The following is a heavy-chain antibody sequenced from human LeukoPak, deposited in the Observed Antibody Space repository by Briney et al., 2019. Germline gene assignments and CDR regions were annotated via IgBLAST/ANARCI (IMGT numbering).Heavy chain of an antibody. J-gene: IGHJ4*02. CDR2: IIPIFGTA. CDR1: GGTFSSYA. Sequence: SVKVSCKASGGTFSSYAISWVRQAPGQGLEWMGGIIPIFGTANYAQKFQGRVTITADESTSTAYMELSSLRSEDTAVYYCARSTYCSSTSCYILQTPPAYGGQGTLVTVSS. V-gene: IGHV1-69*01. D-gene: IGHD2-2*02. CDR3: ARSTYCSSTSCYILQTPPAY.